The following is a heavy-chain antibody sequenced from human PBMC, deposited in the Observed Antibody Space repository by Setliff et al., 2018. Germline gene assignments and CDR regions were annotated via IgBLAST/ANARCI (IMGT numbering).Heavy chain of an antibody. D-gene: IGHD3-10*01. CDR1: GGSISSDY. J-gene: IGHJ6*03. V-gene: IGHV4-59*08. Sequence: LSLTCNVSGGSISSDYWAWIRQPPGKALEWIGYFYHSASSNYNPFLKGRVTMSADTSKKQLYLSLTSVSVADTAMYYCARSHYYASGNSHYYYMDVWGKGTAVTVSS. CDR2: FYHSASS. CDR3: ARSHYYASGNSHYYYMDV.